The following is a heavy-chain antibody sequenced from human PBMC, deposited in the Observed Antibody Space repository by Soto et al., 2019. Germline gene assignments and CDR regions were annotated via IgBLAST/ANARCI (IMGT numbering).Heavy chain of an antibody. CDR1: GCTFSSYT. CDR2: IIPILGIA. J-gene: IGHJ5*02. Sequence: SVKVSCKASGCTFSSYTISWVRQAPGQGLEWMGRIIPILGIANYAQKFQGRVTITADKSTSTAYMELSSLRSEDTAVYYCARDSERIVVVPAAMSTWFDPWGQGTLVTVSS. D-gene: IGHD2-2*01. V-gene: IGHV1-69*04. CDR3: ARDSERIVVVPAAMSTWFDP.